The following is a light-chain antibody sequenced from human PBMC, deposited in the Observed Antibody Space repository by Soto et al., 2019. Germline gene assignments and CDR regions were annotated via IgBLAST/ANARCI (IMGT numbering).Light chain of an antibody. J-gene: IGKJ1*01. Sequence: EIVMTQSPATLSVSPGERATLSCRASQSVSSNVAWYQQKPGQAPRLLIYGASTRATGIPARFSGSGSGTEFTLTISSLQSEDFAVYYCQQYNNWPPWTFGQGTQVEIK. CDR2: GAS. V-gene: IGKV3-15*01. CDR3: QQYNNWPPWT. CDR1: QSVSSN.